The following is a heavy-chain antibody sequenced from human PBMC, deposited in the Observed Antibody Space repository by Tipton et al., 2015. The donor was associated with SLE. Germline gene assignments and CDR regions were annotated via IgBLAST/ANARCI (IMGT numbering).Heavy chain of an antibody. CDR1: GGSISSSSYY. CDR2: IYYSGST. J-gene: IGHJ5*02. Sequence: TLSLTCTVSGGSISSSSYYWGWIRQPPGKGLEWIGSIYYSGSTYYNPSLKSRVSISLDTSKNQFSLTLSSVTAADTAVYYCARGADLGWFDPWGQGTLVTVSS. V-gene: IGHV4-39*07. D-gene: IGHD2-21*02. CDR3: ARGADLGWFDP.